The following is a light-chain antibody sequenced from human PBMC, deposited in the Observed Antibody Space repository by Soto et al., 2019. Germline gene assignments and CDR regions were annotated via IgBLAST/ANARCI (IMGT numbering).Light chain of an antibody. V-gene: IGKV1-5*03. CDR2: TAS. CDR3: QQYNSSWT. J-gene: IGKJ1*01. CDR1: QSISNC. Sequence: DIPMTQSPSTLSASVGDRVTITCRASQSISNCLAWYQQKPGKAPNLLIYTASSLEDGVPSRFSGSGSGTEFTLTISSLQPDDFATYYCQQYNSSWTFGQGTQVEIK.